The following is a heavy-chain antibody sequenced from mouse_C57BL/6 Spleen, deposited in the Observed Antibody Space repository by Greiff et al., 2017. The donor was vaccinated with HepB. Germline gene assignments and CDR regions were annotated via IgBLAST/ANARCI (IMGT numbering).Heavy chain of an antibody. CDR1: GFTFSRYA. Sequence: EVQVVESGGGLVKPGGSLKLSCAASGFTFSRYAMSWVRQTPEKRLEWVATISDGGSYTYYPDNVKGRFTISRDNAKNNLYLQMSHLKSEDTAMYYCARDDYDYDNYYAMDYWGQGTSVTVSS. D-gene: IGHD2-4*01. CDR3: ARDDYDYDNYYAMDY. J-gene: IGHJ4*01. CDR2: ISDGGSYT. V-gene: IGHV5-4*01.